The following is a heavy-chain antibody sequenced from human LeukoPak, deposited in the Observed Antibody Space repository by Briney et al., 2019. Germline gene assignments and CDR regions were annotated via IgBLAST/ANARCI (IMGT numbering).Heavy chain of an antibody. CDR1: GYTFTSYD. J-gene: IGHJ4*02. Sequence: ASVKVSCKASGYTFTSYDINWVRQAPGQGLEWMGWISAYNGNTNYAQKLQGRVTMTTDTSTSTAYMELRSLRSDDTAVYYCARPYYDSSAPPYDYWGQGTLVTVSS. CDR3: ARPYYDSSAPPYDY. D-gene: IGHD3-22*01. CDR2: ISAYNGNT. V-gene: IGHV1-18*01.